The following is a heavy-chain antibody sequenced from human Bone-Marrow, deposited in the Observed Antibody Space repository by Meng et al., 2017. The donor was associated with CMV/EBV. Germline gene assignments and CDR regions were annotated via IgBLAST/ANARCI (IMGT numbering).Heavy chain of an antibody. D-gene: IGHD1-1*01. CDR1: GFTFSSYA. Sequence: SCAASGFTFSSYAMSWVRQAPGKGLEWVSAISGSGHSTYYTDSVKGRFSISRDNSKFELYLQMDSLRVEDTAIYYCAKGYTRWDYFDFWGQGTLVTVSS. V-gene: IGHV3-23*01. CDR2: ISGSGHST. CDR3: AKGYTRWDYFDF. J-gene: IGHJ4*02.